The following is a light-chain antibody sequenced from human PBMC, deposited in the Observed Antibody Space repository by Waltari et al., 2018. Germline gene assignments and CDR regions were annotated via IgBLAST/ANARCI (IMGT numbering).Light chain of an antibody. CDR3: LVYYGGAWV. V-gene: IGLV7-43*01. Sequence: QTVVTQEPSLTVSPGGTVTLTCASSAGEVTSGYYPNWFQQKPGQAPRALIYTTNNKHSWTPARFSGSLLGDKAALTLSGVQPEDEAEYYCLVYYGGAWVFGGGTKLTVL. J-gene: IGLJ3*02. CDR1: AGEVTSGYY. CDR2: TTN.